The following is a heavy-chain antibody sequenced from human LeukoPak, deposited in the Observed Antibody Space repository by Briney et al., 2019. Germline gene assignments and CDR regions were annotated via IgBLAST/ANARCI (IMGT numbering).Heavy chain of an antibody. CDR3: ARSASPSIAAAGH. D-gene: IGHD6-13*01. J-gene: IGHJ4*02. CDR1: GYSLTSYW. CDR2: IYPGGSDT. V-gene: IGHV5-51*01. Sequence: GESLQISCKGSGYSLTSYWIGWVRQMPGKGLEWMGIIYPGGSDTRYSPSFQGQVTISADKSISTAYLQWSSLKASDTAMYYCARSASPSIAAAGHWGQGTLVTVSS.